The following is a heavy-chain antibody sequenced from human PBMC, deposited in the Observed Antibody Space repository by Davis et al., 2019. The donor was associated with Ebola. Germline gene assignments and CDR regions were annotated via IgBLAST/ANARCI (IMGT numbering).Heavy chain of an antibody. Sequence: PSETLSLTCTVSGGSISSHYWSWIRQPPGKGLEWIGYIYYSGSTNYNPSLKSRVTISVDTSKNQFSLKLSSVTAADTAVYYCARDRLGLPDYWGQGTLVTVSS. D-gene: IGHD6-19*01. CDR2: IYYSGST. CDR1: GGSISSHY. CDR3: ARDRLGLPDY. J-gene: IGHJ4*02. V-gene: IGHV4-59*11.